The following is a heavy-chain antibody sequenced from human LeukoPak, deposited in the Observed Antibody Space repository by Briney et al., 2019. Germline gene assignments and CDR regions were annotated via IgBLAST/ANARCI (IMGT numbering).Heavy chain of an antibody. CDR1: GYTFTSYD. Sequence: GASVKVSCKASGYTFTSYDINWVRQATGQGLEWMGWMNPSSGNTGYAQKFQGRVTMTRNTSISTAYMELSSLRSEDTAVYYCASQPPPYSSRAFDYWGQGTLVTVSS. CDR3: ASQPPPYSSRAFDY. J-gene: IGHJ4*02. D-gene: IGHD6-13*01. CDR2: MNPSSGNT. V-gene: IGHV1-8*01.